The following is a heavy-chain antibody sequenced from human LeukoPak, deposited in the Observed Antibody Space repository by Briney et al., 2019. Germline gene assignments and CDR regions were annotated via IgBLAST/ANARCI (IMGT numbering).Heavy chain of an antibody. CDR2: IWYDGSNK. CDR1: GFTFSSYG. CDR3: AKDHLSYGGVDNYFDY. D-gene: IGHD4-23*01. Sequence: PGRSLRLSCAASGFTFSSYGMHWVRQAPGKGLEGVAVIWYDGSNKYYADSVKGRFTISRDNSKNTLYLQMNSLRAEDTAVYYCAKDHLSYGGVDNYFDYWGQGTLVTVSS. J-gene: IGHJ4*02. V-gene: IGHV3-33*06.